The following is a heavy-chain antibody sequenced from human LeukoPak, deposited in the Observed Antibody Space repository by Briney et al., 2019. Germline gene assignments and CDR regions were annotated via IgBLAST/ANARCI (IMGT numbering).Heavy chain of an antibody. V-gene: IGHV3-11*01. J-gene: IGHJ6*03. CDR3: ARAPGRLSRGGYYYYMDV. Sequence: GGSLRLSCAASGFTFSDYYMSWIRQAPGKGLEWVSYISSSSSTIYYADSVKGRFTISRDNAKNSLYLQMNSLRAEDTAVYYCARAPGRLSRGGYYYYMDVWGKGTTVTVSS. CDR1: GFTFSDYY. CDR2: ISSSSSTI. D-gene: IGHD3-10*01.